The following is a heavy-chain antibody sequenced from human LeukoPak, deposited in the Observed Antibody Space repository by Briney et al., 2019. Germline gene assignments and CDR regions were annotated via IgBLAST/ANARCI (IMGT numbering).Heavy chain of an antibody. Sequence: GGSLRLSCAASGFTFSSYWIHWVRQAPGKGLVWVSRIYSDATYYADSVKGRFTISRDNAKNTLYLQMNSLRAEDTAVYYCARDFYYDSSGYYDALDIWGQGTMVTVSS. CDR1: GFTFSSYW. CDR2: IYSDAT. J-gene: IGHJ3*02. CDR3: ARDFYYDSSGYYDALDI. V-gene: IGHV3-74*01. D-gene: IGHD3-22*01.